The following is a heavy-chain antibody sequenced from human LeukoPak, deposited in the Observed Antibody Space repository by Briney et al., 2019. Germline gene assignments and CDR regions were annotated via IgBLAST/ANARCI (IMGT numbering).Heavy chain of an antibody. CDR1: GFTFSSYA. CDR3: AKTTHYDILTGDTIFDY. V-gene: IGHV3-23*01. J-gene: IGHJ4*02. Sequence: GSLRLSCAASGFTFSSYAMSWVRQAPGKGLEWVSAISGSGGSTYYADSVKGRFTISRDNSKNTLYLQMNSLRAEDTAVYYCAKTTHYDILTGDTIFDYWGQGTLVTVSS. CDR2: ISGSGGST. D-gene: IGHD3-9*01.